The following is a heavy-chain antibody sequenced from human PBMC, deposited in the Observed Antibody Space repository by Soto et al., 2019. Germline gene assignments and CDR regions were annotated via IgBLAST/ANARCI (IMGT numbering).Heavy chain of an antibody. D-gene: IGHD2-15*01. V-gene: IGHV3-33*01. CDR1: GFTFSSYG. CDR3: ARDLGLAGYCSGGSCYSDAFDI. J-gene: IGHJ3*02. CDR2: IWYDGSNK. Sequence: QVQLVESGGGVVQPGRSLRLSCAASGFTFSSYGMHWVRQAPGKGLEWVAVIWYDGSNKYYADSVKGRFTISRDNSKNTLYLQMNSLRAEDTAVYYCARDLGLAGYCSGGSCYSDAFDIWGQGTMVTVSS.